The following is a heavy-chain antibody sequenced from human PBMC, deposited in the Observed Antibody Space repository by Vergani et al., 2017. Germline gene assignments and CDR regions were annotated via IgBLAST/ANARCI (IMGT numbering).Heavy chain of an antibody. CDR1: GFTFSTYG. CDR3: ARGPFTNFRELSGFDY. V-gene: IGHV3-33*01. J-gene: IGHJ4*02. Sequence: QVQLVESGGGVVQPGRSLRLSCAASGFTFSTYGMHWVRQTPGKGLEWVAVIWYDGSNKYYADSVKGRFTISRDNSKNTLYLQMNSLRAEDTAVYYCARGPFTNFRELSGFDYWGQGTLVTVSS. CDR2: IWYDGSNK. D-gene: IGHD3-16*02.